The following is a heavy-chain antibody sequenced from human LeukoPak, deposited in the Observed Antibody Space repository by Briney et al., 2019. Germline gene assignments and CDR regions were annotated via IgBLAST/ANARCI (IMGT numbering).Heavy chain of an antibody. J-gene: IGHJ4*02. Sequence: PGGSLRLSCAAPGFTFSDYYMSWIRQAPGKGLEWVSYISSSGSTIYYADSVKGRFTISRDNSKNTVSLQMNSLRAEDTAVYYFARMNSLRYSSRWFIDYWGQGTLVTVSS. V-gene: IGHV3-11*01. CDR1: GFTFSDYY. D-gene: IGHD6-13*01. CDR3: ARMNSLRYSSRWFIDY. CDR2: ISSSGSTI.